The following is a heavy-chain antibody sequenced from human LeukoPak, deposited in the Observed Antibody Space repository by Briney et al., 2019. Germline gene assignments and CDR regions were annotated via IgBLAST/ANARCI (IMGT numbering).Heavy chain of an antibody. J-gene: IGHJ4*02. Sequence: GRALRLSCAASGFTLSTYGMHWVRQAPGKGLEWVAVVSSDGSNKFYADSVKGRFTISRDGSKNTLYLQMNSLRPDDTAVYFCAKPQVTANWYYFHYWGQGTLVTVSS. CDR3: AKPQVTANWYYFHY. CDR1: GFTLSTYG. D-gene: IGHD2-21*02. V-gene: IGHV3-30*18. CDR2: VSSDGSNK.